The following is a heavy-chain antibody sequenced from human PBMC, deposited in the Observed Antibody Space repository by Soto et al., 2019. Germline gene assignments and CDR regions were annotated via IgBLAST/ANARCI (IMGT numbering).Heavy chain of an antibody. D-gene: IGHD4-17*01. J-gene: IGHJ3*02. Sequence: SETLSLTCAVSGGSISSSNWWGWVRQPPGKGLEWIGEIYHSGSTNYNPSLKSRVTISVDKSKNQFSLKLSSVTAADTAVYYCARDRYYSVTTSLGAFDIWGQGTMVTVSS. CDR1: GGSISSSNW. CDR3: ARDRYYSVTTSLGAFDI. CDR2: IYHSGST. V-gene: IGHV4-4*02.